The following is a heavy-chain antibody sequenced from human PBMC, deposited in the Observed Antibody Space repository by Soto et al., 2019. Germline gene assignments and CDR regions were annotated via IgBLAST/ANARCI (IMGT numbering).Heavy chain of an antibody. CDR2: IIPIFGTA. Sequence: QVQLVQSGAEVKKPGSSVKVSCKASGGTFSSYSISWVRQAPGQGLEWMGGIIPIFGTANYAQKFQGRVMITSEESTSTAYMELSSLRSDDTAVYYCAIEYSSSPPYYPIGYWGQGTLVTVSS. J-gene: IGHJ4*02. CDR1: GGTFSSYS. D-gene: IGHD6-6*01. V-gene: IGHV1-69*01. CDR3: AIEYSSSPPYYPIGY.